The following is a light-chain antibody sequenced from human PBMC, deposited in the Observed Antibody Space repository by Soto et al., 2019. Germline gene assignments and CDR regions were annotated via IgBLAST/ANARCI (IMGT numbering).Light chain of an antibody. CDR2: AAS. CDR1: QGIRND. V-gene: IGKV1-6*01. CDR3: LQDYSYPST. J-gene: IGKJ3*01. Sequence: AIQMTQFPSSVCASVGDRVTITCRASQGIRNDLGWYQQKVGKAPKLLIYAASSLQSRVPLRFSGSGSGTDFTLTISSLQPEDVATYYCLQDYSYPSTFGPGTKVDLK.